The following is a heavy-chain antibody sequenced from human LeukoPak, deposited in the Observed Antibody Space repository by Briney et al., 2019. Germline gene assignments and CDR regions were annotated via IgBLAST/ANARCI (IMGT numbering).Heavy chain of an antibody. J-gene: IGHJ3*02. CDR3: AKGRVPAPHGAFDI. CDR1: GFTLSRYW. V-gene: IGHV3-74*01. CDR2: INTDGSYT. Sequence: PGGSLRLSRAASGFTLSRYWVHWVRQAPGKGLVWVSRINTDGSYTSYADSVEGRFTISRDNAKNTLYLQMNSLRGEDTAVYCCAKGRVPAPHGAFDIWGQGTMVTVSS. D-gene: IGHD2-2*01.